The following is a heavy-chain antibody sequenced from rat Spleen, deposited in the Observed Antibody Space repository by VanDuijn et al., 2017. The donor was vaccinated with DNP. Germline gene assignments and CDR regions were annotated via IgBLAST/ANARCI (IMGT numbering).Heavy chain of an antibody. V-gene: IGHV3-3*01. D-gene: IGHD1-4*01. Sequence: EVQLQESGPGLLRPSQSLSLTCSVTGYSITSSSRWNWIREFPGNKLEWMGYINSAGSTDYIPSLKSRISITRDTSKNQLFLQVNSVTTEDTATYHCARWPGYNPPYAMDAWGQGTSVTVSS. CDR3: ARWPGYNPPYAMDA. CDR2: INSAGST. CDR1: GYSITSSSR. J-gene: IGHJ4*01.